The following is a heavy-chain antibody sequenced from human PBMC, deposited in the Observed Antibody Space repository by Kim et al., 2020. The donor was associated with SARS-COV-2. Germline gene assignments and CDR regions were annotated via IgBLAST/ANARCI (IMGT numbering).Heavy chain of an antibody. CDR3: AREAYYYDSSGYYISRYYYYGMDV. CDR1: GFTFSSYG. Sequence: GGSLRLSCAASGFTFSSYGMHWVRQAPGKGLEWVAVISYDGSNKYYADSVKGRFTISRDNSKNTLYLQMNSLRAEDTAVYYCAREAYYYDSSGYYISRYYYYGMDVWGQGTTVTVSS. V-gene: IGHV3-33*05. J-gene: IGHJ6*02. CDR2: ISYDGSNK. D-gene: IGHD3-22*01.